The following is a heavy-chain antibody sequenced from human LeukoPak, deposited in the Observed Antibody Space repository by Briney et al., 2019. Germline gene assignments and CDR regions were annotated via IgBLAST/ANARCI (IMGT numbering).Heavy chain of an antibody. D-gene: IGHD2-15*01. V-gene: IGHV3-33*01. J-gene: IGHJ4*02. Sequence: GGSLRLSCAASGFTFRSYGMHWVRQAPGKGLEWVAVIWYDGSKKYYADSVKGRFTISRDNSKDTLYLQMNSLRAEDTAMYYCASQMVAASSYWGQGTLVTVSS. CDR3: ASQMVAASSY. CDR2: IWYDGSKK. CDR1: GFTFRSYG.